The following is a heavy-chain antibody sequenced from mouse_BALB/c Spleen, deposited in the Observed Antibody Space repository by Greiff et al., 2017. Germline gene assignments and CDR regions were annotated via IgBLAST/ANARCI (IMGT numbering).Heavy chain of an antibody. D-gene: IGHD2-14*01. CDR1: GYSFTSYW. Sequence: VQLQQPGAELVRPGASVKLSCKASGYSFTSYWTNWVKQRPGQGLEWIGMIHPSDSDTRLNQKFKDKATLTVDKSSSTAYMQLSSPTSEDSAVYYCAREEDGTTGWFAYWGQGTLVTVSA. CDR2: IHPSDSDT. CDR3: AREEDGTTGWFAY. J-gene: IGHJ3*01. V-gene: IGHV1-74*01.